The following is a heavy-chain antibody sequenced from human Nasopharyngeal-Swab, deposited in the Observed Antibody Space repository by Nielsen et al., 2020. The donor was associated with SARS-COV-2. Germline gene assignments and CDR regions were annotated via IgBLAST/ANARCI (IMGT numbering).Heavy chain of an antibody. D-gene: IGHD6-13*01. CDR2: TYYRSKWYN. J-gene: IGHJ3*02. V-gene: IGHV6-1*01. CDR3: ARDEDNSSSWGDDAFDI. Sequence: WIRQSPSRGLEWLGRTYYRSKWYNDYAVSVKSQITINPDTSKNQFSLQLNSVTPEDTAVYYCARDEDNSSSWGDDAFDIWGQGTMVTVSS.